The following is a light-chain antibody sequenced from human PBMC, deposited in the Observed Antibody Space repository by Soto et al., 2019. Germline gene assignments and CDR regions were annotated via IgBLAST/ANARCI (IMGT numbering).Light chain of an antibody. V-gene: IGKV1-39*01. CDR2: AAS. CDR1: QSIRSS. CDR3: QQSYSTPQT. J-gene: IGKJ1*01. Sequence: DLPMTQSPSSLSASVGDRVTITCRASQSIRSSLNWYQQKPGKAPKFLIHAASSLQSGVPSRFSGSGSGTDFTLTISSLQPEDFATYYCQQSYSTPQTFGQGTKVEIK.